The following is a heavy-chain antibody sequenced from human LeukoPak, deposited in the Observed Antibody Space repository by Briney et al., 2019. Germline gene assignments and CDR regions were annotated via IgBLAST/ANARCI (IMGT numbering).Heavy chain of an antibody. CDR2: ISAYNGNT. D-gene: IGHD6-19*01. CDR3: ARDRQQWLVIPESDY. J-gene: IGHJ4*02. Sequence: GASVKVSCKASGYTFTSYGISWVRQAPGQGLEWMGWISAYNGNTNYAQKLQGRVTMTTDTSTSTAYMELRSLRSDDTAVYYCARDRQQWLVIPESDYWGQGTLVTVSS. V-gene: IGHV1-18*01. CDR1: GYTFTSYG.